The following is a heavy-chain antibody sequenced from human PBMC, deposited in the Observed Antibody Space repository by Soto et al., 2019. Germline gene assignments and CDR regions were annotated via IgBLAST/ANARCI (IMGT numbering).Heavy chain of an antibody. V-gene: IGHV1-18*01. J-gene: IGHJ4*02. CDR3: ARGDYGDY. CDR2: IRTYNGNS. CDR1: GYSFTSLG. D-gene: IGHD3-16*01. Sequence: QVQLVQSGAEVKKPGASVKVSCKASGYSFTSLGISWVRQAPGQGPEWMGWIRTYNGNSWYAENLQGRVTMTTDTSTSTVYMELRSLRFDDTAVYYCARGDYGDYWGQGPLITVSS.